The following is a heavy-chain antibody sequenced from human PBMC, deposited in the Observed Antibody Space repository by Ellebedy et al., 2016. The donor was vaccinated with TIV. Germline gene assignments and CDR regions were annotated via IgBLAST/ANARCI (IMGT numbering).Heavy chain of an antibody. CDR1: GCTFSSCA. J-gene: IGHJ4*02. CDR3: ASVGFYRSRWQNYFDD. CDR2: IISIFGTP. Sequence: AASVKVSCKATGCTFSSCAIRWVRQAPGQGLEWMGGIISIFGTPEYAQKFQGRVTITAAESTSTGYMEMRSLRSEDTAVYYCASVGFYRSRWQNYFDDWGQGTLFTVSS. D-gene: IGHD6-13*01. V-gene: IGHV1-69*13.